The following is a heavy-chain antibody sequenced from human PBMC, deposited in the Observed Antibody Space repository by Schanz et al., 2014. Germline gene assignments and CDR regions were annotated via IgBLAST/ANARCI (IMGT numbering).Heavy chain of an antibody. V-gene: IGHV3-66*02. J-gene: IGHJ4*02. CDR3: ARGDMVRGVFDY. CDR1: GFTVSSNY. Sequence: EVQLVESGGGLVQPGGSLRLSCAASGFTVSSNYMSWVRQAPGKGLEWIAYISSGGTTIYYADSVKGRFTISRDNSKNTLYLQMNSLRTEDTAVYYCARGDMVRGVFDYWGQGTLVTVSS. D-gene: IGHD3-10*01. CDR2: ISSGGTTI.